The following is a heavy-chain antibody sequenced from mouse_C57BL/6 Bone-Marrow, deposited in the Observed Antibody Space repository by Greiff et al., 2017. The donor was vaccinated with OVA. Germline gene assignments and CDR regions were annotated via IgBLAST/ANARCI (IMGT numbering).Heavy chain of an antibody. D-gene: IGHD2-1*01. CDR3: ASLYYGNLYYAMDY. CDR1: GFTFTDYY. V-gene: IGHV1-36*01. Sequence: GPSVKISCKASGFTFTDYYMHWVKQSHGKSLEWIGLVYPYNGGTSYNQKFKGKATLTVDTSSSTAYMELNSLTSEDSAVYYCASLYYGNLYYAMDYWGQGTSVTVSS. J-gene: IGHJ4*01. CDR2: VYPYNGGT.